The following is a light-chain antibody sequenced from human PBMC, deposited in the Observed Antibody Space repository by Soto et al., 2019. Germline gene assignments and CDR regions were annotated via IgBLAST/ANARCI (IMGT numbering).Light chain of an antibody. CDR1: QTISSH. J-gene: IGKJ2*01. Sequence: DIQLTQSPSSLSASVGDRVTITCRASQTISSHLNWYQQKSGKAPKLLIYTTSSLHRGVPSRFSGSGSGTDFTLTISSLQPEDFATYWCQQTYGNPTFGQGTKLEIK. CDR2: TTS. V-gene: IGKV1-39*01. CDR3: QQTYGNPT.